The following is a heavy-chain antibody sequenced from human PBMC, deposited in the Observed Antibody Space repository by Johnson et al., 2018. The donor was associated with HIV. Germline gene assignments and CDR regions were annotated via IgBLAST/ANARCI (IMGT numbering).Heavy chain of an antibody. CDR2: ISYDGSNK. CDR1: GFTFSSYA. CDR3: ARGLGVIVIADAFDI. Sequence: QMLLVESGGGVVQPGRSLRLSCAASGFTFSSYAMHWVRQAPGKGLEWVAVISYDGSNKYYADSVKGRFTISRDNSKNTLYLQMNSLRAEDTAVYYCARGLGVIVIADAFDIWGQGTMVTVSS. V-gene: IGHV3-30*04. D-gene: IGHD3-16*02. J-gene: IGHJ3*02.